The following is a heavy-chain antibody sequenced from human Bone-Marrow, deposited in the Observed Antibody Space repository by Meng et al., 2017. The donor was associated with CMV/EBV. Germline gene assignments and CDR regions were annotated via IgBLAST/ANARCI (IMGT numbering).Heavy chain of an antibody. CDR1: GFIFSDYW. Sequence: GESLKISCVASGFIFSDYWMSWVRQAPGKGLEWVANIQQDGSTKNYVGSVKGRFTISRDNLRNSVYLQMNSLRDEDTAVYYCAREEAVATDYWGQGTLVTVSS. CDR3: AREEAVATDY. CDR2: IQQDGSTK. D-gene: IGHD5-12*01. J-gene: IGHJ4*02. V-gene: IGHV3-7*01.